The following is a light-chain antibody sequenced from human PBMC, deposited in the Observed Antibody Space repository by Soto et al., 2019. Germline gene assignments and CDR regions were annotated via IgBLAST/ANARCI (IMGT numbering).Light chain of an antibody. V-gene: IGKV3-15*01. Sequence: EIVMTQSPATLSVSPGERATLSCRASERISRNLAWYQQRPGRAPRLRIYAASTRATGVPARFSGSGSGTEFALTIASLEFEEFAVYYCKEFHDWRLLTFGGGTMVEIK. CDR1: ERISRN. CDR2: AAS. CDR3: KEFHDWRLLT. J-gene: IGKJ4*01.